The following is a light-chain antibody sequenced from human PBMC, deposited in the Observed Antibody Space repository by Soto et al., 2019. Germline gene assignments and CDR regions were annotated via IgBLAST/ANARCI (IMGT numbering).Light chain of an antibody. Sequence: IVLTQSPGSLSLSPGETVTLSCRASQAVDRKFLAWYQKSPGLAPRLLVFGASLTATGVPDRFSGGGSGTDFTLTISRVEPEDFSVYYSQYYDLSLPVIFGQGTRL. CDR1: QAVDRKF. CDR3: QYYDLSLPVI. CDR2: GAS. J-gene: IGKJ5*01. V-gene: IGKV3-20*01.